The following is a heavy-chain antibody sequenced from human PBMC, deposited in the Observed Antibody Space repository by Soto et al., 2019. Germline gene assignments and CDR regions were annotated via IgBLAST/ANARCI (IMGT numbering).Heavy chain of an antibody. Sequence: SETLSLTCTVSGGSISSYYWSWIRQPPGKGLEWIGYIYYSGSTNYNPSLKSRVTISVDTSKNQFSLKLSSVTAADTAVYYCARLVNIGFLEWSPLYMDVWGKGTTVTVSS. CDR2: IYYSGST. CDR1: GGSISSYY. D-gene: IGHD3-3*02. V-gene: IGHV4-59*08. CDR3: ARLVNIGFLEWSPLYMDV. J-gene: IGHJ6*03.